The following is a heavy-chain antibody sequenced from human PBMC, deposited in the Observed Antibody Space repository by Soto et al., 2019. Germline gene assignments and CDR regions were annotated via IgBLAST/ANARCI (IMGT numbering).Heavy chain of an antibody. CDR2: ISSSSSYI. J-gene: IGHJ6*02. V-gene: IGHV3-21*01. CDR1: GFTFSSYS. Sequence: GGSLRLSCAASGFTFSSYSMNWVRQAPGKGLEWVSSISSSSSYIYYADSVKGRFTISRDNAKNSLYLQMNSLRAEDTAVYYCASPWDYGDYGDYYYYGMDVWGQGTTVTVSS. D-gene: IGHD4-17*01. CDR3: ASPWDYGDYGDYYYYGMDV.